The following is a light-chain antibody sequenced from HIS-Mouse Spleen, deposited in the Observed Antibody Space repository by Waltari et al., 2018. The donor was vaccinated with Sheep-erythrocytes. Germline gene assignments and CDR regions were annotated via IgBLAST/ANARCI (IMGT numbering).Light chain of an antibody. CDR1: SSDVGSYNL. J-gene: IGLJ3*02. CDR2: EGS. CDR3: CSYAGSSTPWV. V-gene: IGLV2-23*01. Sequence: QSALTQPASVSGSPGQSITISCTGTSSDVGSYNLVSWYQQHPGKAPKLMIYEGSKRPSGVSNSVAGCKAGNTASLTISGLQAEDEADYYCCSYAGSSTPWVFGGGTKLTVL.